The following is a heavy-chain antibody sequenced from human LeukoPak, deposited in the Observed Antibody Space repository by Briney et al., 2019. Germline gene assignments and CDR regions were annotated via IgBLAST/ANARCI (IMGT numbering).Heavy chain of an antibody. Sequence: GGALSLSRAASGFTLSKPWMSWVRQAPGRGREGVGRIKSKTYGGTTDYAAPVKGRFTISRDDSKNTLYLQMNSLKTGGTAVYYCTTSIAAADDYWGQGTLVTVSS. D-gene: IGHD6-13*01. CDR3: TTSIAAADDY. CDR2: IKSKTYGGTT. CDR1: GFTLSKPW. J-gene: IGHJ4*02. V-gene: IGHV3-15*01.